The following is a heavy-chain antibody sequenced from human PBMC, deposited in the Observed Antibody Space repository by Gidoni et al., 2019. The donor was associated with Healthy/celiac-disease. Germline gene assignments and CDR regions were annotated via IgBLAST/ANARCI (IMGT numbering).Heavy chain of an antibody. D-gene: IGHD4-17*01. CDR1: GFSLSTSGMC. CDR3: ARAYGGNSGFDY. CDR2: IDWDDDK. V-gene: IGHV2-70*01. J-gene: IGHJ4*02. Sequence: QVTLRESGPALVTPTQTITLTCTFSGFSLSTSGMCVSWIRQPPGKALEWLALIDWDDDKYYSTSLKTRLTISKDTSKNQVVLTMTNMDPVDTATYYCARAYGGNSGFDYWGQGTLVTVSS.